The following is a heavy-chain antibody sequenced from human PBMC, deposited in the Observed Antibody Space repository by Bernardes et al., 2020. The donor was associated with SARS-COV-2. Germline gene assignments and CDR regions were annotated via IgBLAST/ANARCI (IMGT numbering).Heavy chain of an antibody. V-gene: IGHV3-48*04. CDR3: ARIDEVTGRDY. Sequence: GSLSLSCAGSGLTFSSYAINWVRQAPGKGLEWVSIIRTTGNTYYAESVRGRFTISRDSSKNLLYLQMNSLRAEDTAVYYCARIDEVTGRDYWGQGTLVTVSS. CDR1: GLTFSSYA. D-gene: IGHD6-19*01. J-gene: IGHJ4*02. CDR2: IRTTGNT.